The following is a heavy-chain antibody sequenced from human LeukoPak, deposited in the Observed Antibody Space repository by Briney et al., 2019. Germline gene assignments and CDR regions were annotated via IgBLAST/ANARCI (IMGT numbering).Heavy chain of an antibody. D-gene: IGHD1-1*01. CDR2: IYSAGDT. CDR1: GLTVGSNY. J-gene: IGHJ3*02. CDR3: ARDLNAQSRAFDI. V-gene: IGHV3-53*01. Sequence: GGSLRLSCAASGLTVGSNYMTWVRQAPGKGLEWVSVIYSAGDTYYTDSVKGRFTISRDNSQNTVYLQMNSLRAEDTAVYYCARDLNAQSRAFDIWGRGTMVTVSS.